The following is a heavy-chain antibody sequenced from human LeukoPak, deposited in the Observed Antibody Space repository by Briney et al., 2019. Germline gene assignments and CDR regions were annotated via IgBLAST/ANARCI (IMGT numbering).Heavy chain of an antibody. Sequence: PSETLALTCAVYGGSFSDNYWSWIRQPPGKGLEWIGEINQSGSTNYNPSLKSRVTISVDTSKTQYSLKLSSVTAADTAVYYCARLFGYSYGFTDSWGQGTLVTVSS. V-gene: IGHV4-34*01. CDR2: INQSGST. D-gene: IGHD5-18*01. J-gene: IGHJ4*02. CDR1: GGSFSDNY. CDR3: ARLFGYSYGFTDS.